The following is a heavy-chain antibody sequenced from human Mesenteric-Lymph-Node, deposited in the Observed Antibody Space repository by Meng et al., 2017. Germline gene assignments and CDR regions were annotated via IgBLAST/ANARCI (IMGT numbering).Heavy chain of an antibody. CDR1: GGSISSADYY. V-gene: IGHV4-30-4*01. D-gene: IGHD2-2*01. J-gene: IGHJ4*02. CDR3: ARGELLWDY. CDR2: TSHSGST. Sequence: QGQRQESGQVLVNPSLTLSLSCTVSGGSISSADYYWSWVRQPPGKGLEWIGETSHSGSTNYSPSLKSRVTISLDKSKNQLSLKLNSVTAADTAVYYCARGELLWDYWGQGTLVTVSS.